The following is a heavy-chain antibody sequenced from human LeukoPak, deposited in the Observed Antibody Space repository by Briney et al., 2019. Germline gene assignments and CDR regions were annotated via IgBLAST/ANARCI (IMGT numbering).Heavy chain of an antibody. Sequence: PGGSLRLSCAASGFTFSTYWMSWVRQAPGKGLEWVANIKEDGSEKYYVDSVKGRFIVSRDNAKNPLSLQMNSLRVEDTAVYYCARNQEGGAGSCYFDSWGQGTLVTVSS. V-gene: IGHV3-7*01. CDR3: ARNQEGGAGSCYFDS. J-gene: IGHJ4*02. CDR1: GFTFSTYW. CDR2: IKEDGSEK. D-gene: IGHD2-15*01.